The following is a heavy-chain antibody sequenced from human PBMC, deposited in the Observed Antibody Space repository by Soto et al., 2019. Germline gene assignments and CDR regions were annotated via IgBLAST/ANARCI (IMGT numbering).Heavy chain of an antibody. CDR3: ARGDCSSTGCYLKP. D-gene: IGHD2-2*01. CDR1: GGSFSGYY. J-gene: IGHJ5*02. CDR2: INHSGST. Sequence: QVQLQQWGAGLLKPSETLSLTCAVYGGSFSGYYWSWIRQPPGKGLEWIGEINHSGSTNYNPSLKSRVTISVDTSKNQFSLKLSSVTAADTAVYYCARGDCSSTGCYLKPWGQGTLVTVSS. V-gene: IGHV4-34*01.